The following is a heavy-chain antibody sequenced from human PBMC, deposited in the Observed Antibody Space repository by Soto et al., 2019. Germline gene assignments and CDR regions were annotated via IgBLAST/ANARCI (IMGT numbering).Heavy chain of an antibody. D-gene: IGHD1-26*01. Sequence: PGGSLRLSCAASGFTFSSYGMHWVRQAPGKGLEWVAAISYDGSNKYYADSVKGRFTISRDNSKNTLYLQMNSLRAEDTAVYYCAKDLIRYSGSYYPLDYWGQGTLVTVSS. CDR3: AKDLIRYSGSYYPLDY. CDR1: GFTFSSYG. V-gene: IGHV3-30*18. J-gene: IGHJ4*02. CDR2: ISYDGSNK.